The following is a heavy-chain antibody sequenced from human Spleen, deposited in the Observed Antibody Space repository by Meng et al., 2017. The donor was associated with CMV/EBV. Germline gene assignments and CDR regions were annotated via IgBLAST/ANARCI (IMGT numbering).Heavy chain of an antibody. CDR1: GGTFRRGAFSSYI. Sequence: SVKVSCKASGGTFRRGAFSSYIINWVRQAPGQGLEWMGRIIPILDTPNYAQKFQGRVTITADESTSTAYMELSSLRSEDTAVYYCARDVRFLEWLGSPGGYYYGMDVWGQGTTVTVSS. V-gene: IGHV1-69*08. J-gene: IGHJ6*02. CDR2: IIPILDTP. D-gene: IGHD3-3*01. CDR3: ARDVRFLEWLGSPGGYYYGMDV.